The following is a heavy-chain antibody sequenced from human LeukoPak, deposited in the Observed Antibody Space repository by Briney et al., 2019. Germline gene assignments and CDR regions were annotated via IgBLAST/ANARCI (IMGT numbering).Heavy chain of an antibody. CDR3: ARDFWSGHLRWFDP. CDR1: GGSISSYY. Sequence: TSETLSLTCTVSGGSISSYYWSWVRQPPGKGLEWIGYIYYSGSTNYNPSLKSRVTISVDTSKNQFSLKLSSVTAADTAVYYCARDFWSGHLRWFDPWGQGTLVTVSS. V-gene: IGHV4-59*01. J-gene: IGHJ5*02. D-gene: IGHD3-3*01. CDR2: IYYSGST.